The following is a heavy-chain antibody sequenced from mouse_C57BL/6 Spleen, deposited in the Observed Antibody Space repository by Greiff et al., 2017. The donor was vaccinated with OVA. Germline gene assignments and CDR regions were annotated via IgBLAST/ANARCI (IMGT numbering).Heavy chain of an antibody. V-gene: IGHV10-3*01. CDR2: IRSKSSNYAT. D-gene: IGHD1-1*01. CDR3: VRDGERYYYGSSPDWYFDV. CDR1: GFTFNTYA. Sequence: EVQGVESGGGLVQPKGSLKLSCAASGFTFNTYAMHWVRQAPGKGLEWVARIRSKSSNYATYYADSVKDRFTISRDDSQSMLYLQMNNLKTEDTAMYYCVRDGERYYYGSSPDWYFDVWGTGTTVTVSS. J-gene: IGHJ1*03.